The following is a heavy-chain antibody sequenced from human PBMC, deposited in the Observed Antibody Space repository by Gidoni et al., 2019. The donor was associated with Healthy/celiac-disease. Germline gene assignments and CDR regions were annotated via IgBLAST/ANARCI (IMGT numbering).Heavy chain of an antibody. CDR2: ISYDGSNK. D-gene: IGHD2-2*01. J-gene: IGHJ4*02. CDR1: GFTFSSYG. V-gene: IGHV3-30*18. CDR3: ANLDGEYCSSTSCPDFDY. Sequence: QVQLVESGGGVVQPGRSLRLSCAASGFTFSSYGMHWVRQAPGKGLEWVAVISYDGSNKYYADSVKGRFTISRDNSKNTLYLQMNSLRAEDTAVYYCANLDGEYCSSTSCPDFDYWGQGTLVTVSS.